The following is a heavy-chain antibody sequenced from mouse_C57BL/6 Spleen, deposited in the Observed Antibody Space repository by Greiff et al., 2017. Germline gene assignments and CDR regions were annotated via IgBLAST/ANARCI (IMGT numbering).Heavy chain of an antibody. Sequence: EVQLQQSGPELVKPGASVKISCTASGYSFTGYYMNWVKQSPEKSLEWIGEINPSTGGTTYNQKFKAKATLTVDKSSSTAYMQLTSLTSEDSAVYYCATGTGWAYWGKGTLVTVSA. CDR1: GYSFTGYY. CDR2: INPSTGGT. J-gene: IGHJ3*01. CDR3: ATGTGWAY. V-gene: IGHV1-42*01. D-gene: IGHD3-3*01.